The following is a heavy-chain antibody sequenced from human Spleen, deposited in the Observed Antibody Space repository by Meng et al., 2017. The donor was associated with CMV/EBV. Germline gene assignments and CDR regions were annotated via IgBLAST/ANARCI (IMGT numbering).Heavy chain of an antibody. D-gene: IGHD4-17*01. J-gene: IGHJ5*02. Sequence: QVQLQESGRGLVKPSETLSLPCTVSGGSISSYYWSWIRQPPGKGLEWIGYIYYSGSTNYNPSLKSRVTISVDTSKNQFSLKLSSVTAADTAVYYCARGLEYGDYVNWFDPWGQGTLVTVSS. CDR2: IYYSGST. CDR1: GGSISSYY. V-gene: IGHV4-59*01. CDR3: ARGLEYGDYVNWFDP.